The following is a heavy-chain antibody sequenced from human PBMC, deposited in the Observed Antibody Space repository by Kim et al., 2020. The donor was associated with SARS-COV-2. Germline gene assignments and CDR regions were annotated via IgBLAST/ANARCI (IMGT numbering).Heavy chain of an antibody. J-gene: IGHJ6*02. CDR1: GGTFSSYA. D-gene: IGHD1-26*01. CDR2: IIPIFGTA. V-gene: IGHV1-69*13. Sequence: SVKVSCKASGGTFSSYAISWVRQAPGQGLEWMGGIIPIFGTANYAQKFQGRVTITADESTSTAYMELSSLRSEDTAVYYCARAGLDALVGATTNYYYYGMDVWGQGTTVTVSS. CDR3: ARAGLDALVGATTNYYYYGMDV.